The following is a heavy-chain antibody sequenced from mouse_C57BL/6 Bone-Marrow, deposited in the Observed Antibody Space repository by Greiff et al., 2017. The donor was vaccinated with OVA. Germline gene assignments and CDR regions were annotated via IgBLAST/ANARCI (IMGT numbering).Heavy chain of an antibody. Sequence: EVKVEESGGGLVKPGGSLKLSCAASGFTFSDYGMHWVRQAPEKGLEWVAYISSGSSTIYYADTVKGRFTISRDNAKNTLFLQMTSLRSEDTAMYYCAPYSSFAYWGQGTLVTVSA. CDR2: ISSGSSTI. CDR1: GFTFSDYG. V-gene: IGHV5-17*01. CDR3: APYSSFAY. J-gene: IGHJ3*01. D-gene: IGHD2-10*01.